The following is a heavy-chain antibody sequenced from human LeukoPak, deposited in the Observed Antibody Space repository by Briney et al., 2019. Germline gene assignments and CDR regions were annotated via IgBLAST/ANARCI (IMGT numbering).Heavy chain of an antibody. V-gene: IGHV1-18*01. D-gene: IGHD3-9*01. CDR3: ARVLRRDILTGYYPRYYYYGMDV. J-gene: IGHJ6*02. CDR2: ISAHNGNT. CDR1: GYTFTSYG. Sequence: GASVKVSCKASGYTFTSYGISWVRQAPGQGLEWMGWISAHNGNTNDAQKVQGRVSMTTDTSTSTAYMELRSLRSDDTAVYYCARVLRRDILTGYYPRYYYYGMDVWGQGTTVTVSS.